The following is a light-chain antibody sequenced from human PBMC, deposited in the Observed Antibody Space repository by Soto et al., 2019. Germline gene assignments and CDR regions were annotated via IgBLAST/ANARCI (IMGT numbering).Light chain of an antibody. Sequence: QSVLTQPPSLSGTPGQTVTISCFGSRSNIGSSIVHWYQQLPGAAPKHLIYMNNQRPSGIPDRFSGSKSGTSASLAISGLQSDDEAVYYCTTWDDTLNGRVFGGGTKLTVL. CDR1: RSNIGSSI. CDR2: MNN. CDR3: TTWDDTLNGRV. V-gene: IGLV1-44*01. J-gene: IGLJ3*02.